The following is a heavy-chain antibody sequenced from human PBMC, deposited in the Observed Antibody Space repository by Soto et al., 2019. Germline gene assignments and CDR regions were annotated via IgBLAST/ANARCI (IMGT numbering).Heavy chain of an antibody. Sequence: ASVKVSCKASGYTFTSWDVYWVRQAAGQGLEWMGYMNPRSGNTGYEQKFQGRVTMTRDTSISTAYMELSSLTSDDTAVYYCTESSSTGAGLDFWGQGTPVTVSS. J-gene: IGHJ4*01. CDR1: GYTFTSWD. CDR2: MNPRSGNT. CDR3: TESSSTGAGLDF. V-gene: IGHV1-8*01. D-gene: IGHD6-6*01.